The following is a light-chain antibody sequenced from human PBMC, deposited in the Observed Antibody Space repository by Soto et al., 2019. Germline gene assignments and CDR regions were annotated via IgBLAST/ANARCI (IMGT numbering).Light chain of an antibody. CDR1: SSDIGGYNS. CDR2: EVN. CDR3: SSSAGIYHYLV. J-gene: IGLJ3*02. V-gene: IGLV2-8*01. Sequence: QSALTQPPSASGSPGQSVTISCTGTSSDIGGYNSVSWYQQHPGKAPRLMIYEVNKRPSGVPDRFSGSKSGYTASLTVSGLQTEDEAFYYCSSSAGIYHYLVFGGGTKGTVL.